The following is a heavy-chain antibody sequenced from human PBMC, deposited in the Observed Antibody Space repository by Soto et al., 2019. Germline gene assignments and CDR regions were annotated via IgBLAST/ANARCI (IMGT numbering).Heavy chain of an antibody. CDR2: ISGSGGST. CDR1: GFTFSSYA. V-gene: IGHV3-23*01. D-gene: IGHD6-6*01. Sequence: EVQLLESGGGLVQPGGSLRLSCAASGFTFSSYAMSWFRQAPGKGLEWVSAISGSGGSTYYADSVKGRFTISRDTSKNTLYLQMNCLRAEDTAVYYCANVRSSSSSLWYFDLWGRGTLVTVSS. CDR3: ANVRSSSSSLWYFDL. J-gene: IGHJ2*01.